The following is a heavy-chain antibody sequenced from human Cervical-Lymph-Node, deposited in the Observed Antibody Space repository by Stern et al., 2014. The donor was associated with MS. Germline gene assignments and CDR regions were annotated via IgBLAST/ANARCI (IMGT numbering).Heavy chain of an antibody. D-gene: IGHD3-10*02. CDR3: ARDASLFGDHDY. V-gene: IGHV4-31*03. J-gene: IGHJ4*02. CDR1: GASVNAGGYY. Sequence: VQLEESGPRLVKPSQTLSLTCTVSGASVNAGGYYWNWLRQYPGRGLEWLGYLYSGGTPNYNPSLKSRISISVDTSKNQFSLYLTSVTDADTAVYYCARDASLFGDHDYWGQGTLVVVSS. CDR2: LYSGGTP.